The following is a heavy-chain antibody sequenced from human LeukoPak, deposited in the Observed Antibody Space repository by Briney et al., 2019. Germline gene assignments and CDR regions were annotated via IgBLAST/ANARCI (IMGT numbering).Heavy chain of an antibody. CDR3: AKDRGSSTSCPDY. D-gene: IGHD2-2*01. Sequence: GRSLRLSCAASGFTFSSYGMHWVRQAPGKGLEWVAVISYDGSNKYYAGSVKGRFTISRDNSKNTLYLQMNSLRAEDTAVYYCAKDRGSSTSCPDYWGQGTLVTVSS. CDR2: ISYDGSNK. V-gene: IGHV3-30*18. J-gene: IGHJ4*02. CDR1: GFTFSSYG.